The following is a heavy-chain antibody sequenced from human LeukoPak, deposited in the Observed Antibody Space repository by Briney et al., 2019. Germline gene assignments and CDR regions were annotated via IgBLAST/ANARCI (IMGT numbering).Heavy chain of an antibody. D-gene: IGHD2-21*01. Sequence: GASVKVSCKASGYTFTSYGISWVRQAPGQGLEWMRWISAYNGNTNYAQKLQGRVTMTTDTSTSTAYMELRSLRSDDTAVYYCARVTPRRYYYYGMDVWGQGTTVTVSS. CDR3: ARVTPRRYYYYGMDV. CDR2: ISAYNGNT. CDR1: GYTFTSYG. J-gene: IGHJ6*02. V-gene: IGHV1-18*01.